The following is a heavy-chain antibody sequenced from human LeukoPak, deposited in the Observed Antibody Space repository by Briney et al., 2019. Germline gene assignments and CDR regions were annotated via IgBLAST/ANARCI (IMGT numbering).Heavy chain of an antibody. V-gene: IGHV3-48*01. CDR2: IGSSSSSI. Sequence: GGSLRLSCAASGFTFSSYSMNWVRQAPGKGLEWISYIGSSSSSIYYAESVKGRFTMSRDNAKNSLYLQMNSLRAEDTAVYYCARDRGSGRVPDAFDIWGQGTMVTVSS. CDR3: ARDRGSGRVPDAFDI. D-gene: IGHD3-10*01. J-gene: IGHJ3*02. CDR1: GFTFSSYS.